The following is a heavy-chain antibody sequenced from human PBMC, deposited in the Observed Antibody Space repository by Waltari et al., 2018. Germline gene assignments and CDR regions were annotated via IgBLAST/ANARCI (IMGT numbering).Heavy chain of an antibody. D-gene: IGHD4-17*01. Sequence: QVQLVQSGAEVKKPGASVKVSCKASGYTFPSYYMHWVRQAPGQGLEWMGIINPSLGSTSYAQKFQGRVTVTRDTSTSAVYMELSTLRSEDTAMYYCARGNYGGNSGFDYWGQGTLVTVSS. V-gene: IGHV1-46*01. CDR3: ARGNYGGNSGFDY. CDR1: GYTFPSYY. CDR2: INPSLGST. J-gene: IGHJ4*02.